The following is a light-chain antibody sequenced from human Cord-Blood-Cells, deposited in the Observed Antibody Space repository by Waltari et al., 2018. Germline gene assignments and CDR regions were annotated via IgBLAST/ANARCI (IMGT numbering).Light chain of an antibody. CDR2: EGS. CDR1: SSDVGIYNL. Sequence: QSALTQPASVSGSPGQSITISCTGTSSDVGIYNLVSWYQQHPGKAPKLMIYEGSKRPSGVSNRFSGSKSGNTASLTICGLQAEDEADYYCCSYAGSSTWVFGGGTKLTVL. CDR3: CSYAGSSTWV. V-gene: IGLV2-23*01. J-gene: IGLJ3*02.